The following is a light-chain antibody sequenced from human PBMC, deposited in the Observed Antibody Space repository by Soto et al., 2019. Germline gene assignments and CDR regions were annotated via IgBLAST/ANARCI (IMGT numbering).Light chain of an antibody. J-gene: IGKJ1*01. V-gene: IGKV1-5*03. CDR1: QSISSW. CDR2: KAS. Sequence: DVQMTQSPSTLAASVGDRVTITCRASQSISSWLAWYQQKPGKAPKILIYKASRLDSGVPSRFSGSGSGTEFTLTISSLQPDDFATYYCQQYDGFSRTCGQGPRWIS. CDR3: QQYDGFSRT.